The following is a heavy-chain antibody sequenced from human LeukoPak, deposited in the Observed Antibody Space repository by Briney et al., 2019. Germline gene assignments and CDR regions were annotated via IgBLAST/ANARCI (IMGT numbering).Heavy chain of an antibody. D-gene: IGHD2-2*01. V-gene: IGHV4-59*01. CDR1: GGSISSYY. J-gene: IGHJ6*02. CDR2: IYYSGST. CDR3: ARDRLGYCSSTSCPRGYYYYYGMDV. Sequence: SETLSLTCTVSGGSISSYYWRWIRQPPGKGLEWIGYIYYSGSTNYNPSLKSRVTISVDTSKNQFSLKLSSVTAADTAVYYCARDRLGYCSSTSCPRGYYYYYGMDVWGQGTTVTVSS.